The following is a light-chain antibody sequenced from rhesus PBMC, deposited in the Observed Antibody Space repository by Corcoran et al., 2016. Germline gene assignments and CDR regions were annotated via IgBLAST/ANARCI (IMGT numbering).Light chain of an antibody. CDR2: NAS. CDR3: QQYYSYPLT. J-gene: IGKJ4*01. CDR1: QSFSSS. V-gene: IGKV1-46*01. Sequence: DIQMTQSPSSLSASVGDTVTITCRASQSFSSSLAWYQQKPGKAPKLLIYNASSLKSGVPSRFSGSKSGTDFTLTISSLQPEDIASDYCQQYYSYPLTFGGGTKVEIK.